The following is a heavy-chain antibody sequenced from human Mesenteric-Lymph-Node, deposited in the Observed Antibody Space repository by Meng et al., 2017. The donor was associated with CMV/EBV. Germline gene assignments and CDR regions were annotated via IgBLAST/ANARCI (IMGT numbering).Heavy chain of an antibody. J-gene: IGHJ5*02. CDR1: GGSISSGHYY. Sequence: SETLSLTCTVSGGSISSGHYYWSWIRQPPGKGLEWIGYIFYSGSTYYNPSLKSRVTLSVDTSKNQFSLNLSSVTAADTAVYYCARDSPFNWFDPWGQGTLVTVSS. V-gene: IGHV4-30-4*08. CDR2: IFYSGST. D-gene: IGHD4-11*01. CDR3: ARDSPFNWFDP.